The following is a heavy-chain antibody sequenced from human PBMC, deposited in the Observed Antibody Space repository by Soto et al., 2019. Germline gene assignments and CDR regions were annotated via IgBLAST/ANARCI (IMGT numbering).Heavy chain of an antibody. CDR3: ARAWGDYVRLYGMDV. V-gene: IGHV3-33*01. CDR1: GFTFSSYG. J-gene: IGHJ6*02. CDR2: IWYDGSNK. Sequence: GGSLRLSCAASGFTFSSYGMHWVRQAPGKGLEWVAVIWYDGSNKYYADSVKGRFTISRANSKNTLYLQMNSLRAEDTAVYSCARAWGDYVRLYGMDVWGQGTTVTVSS. D-gene: IGHD4-17*01.